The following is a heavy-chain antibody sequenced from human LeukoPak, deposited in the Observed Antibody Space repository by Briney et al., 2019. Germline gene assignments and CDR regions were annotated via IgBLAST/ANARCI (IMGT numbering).Heavy chain of an antibody. Sequence: SETLSLTCTVSGGSISSGSYYWSWIRQPAGKGLEWIGRIYTSGSTNYNPSLKSRVTMSVDTSKDQFSLKLSSVTAADTAVYYCTRHDLAAAGTSDYWGQGTLVTVSS. CDR3: TRHDLAAAGTSDY. D-gene: IGHD6-13*01. J-gene: IGHJ4*02. CDR1: GGSISSGSYY. V-gene: IGHV4-61*02. CDR2: IYTSGST.